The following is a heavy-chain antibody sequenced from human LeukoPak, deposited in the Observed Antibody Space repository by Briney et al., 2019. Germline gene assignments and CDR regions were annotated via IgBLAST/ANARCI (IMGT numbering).Heavy chain of an antibody. CDR2: ISGSGGST. D-gene: IGHD1-26*01. J-gene: IGHJ3*02. V-gene: IGHV3-23*01. CDR1: GLTFSSYA. CDR3: AKGRSGSYSYGAFDI. Sequence: PGGSLRLSCAASGLTFSSYAMSWVRQAPGKGLEWVSAISGSGGSTYYADSVKGRFTISRDNSKNTLYLQMNSLRAEDTAVYYCAKGRSGSYSYGAFDIWGQGTMVTVSS.